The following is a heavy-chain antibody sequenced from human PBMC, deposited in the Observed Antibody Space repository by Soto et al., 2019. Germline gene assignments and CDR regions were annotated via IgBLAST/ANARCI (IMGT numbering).Heavy chain of an antibody. CDR1: GFTFSSYG. Sequence: PGGSLRLSCAASGFTFSSYGMHWVRQAPGKGLEWVAVISYDGSNKYYADSVKGRFTISRDNSKNTLYLQMNSLRAEDTAVYYCAKEKWLRLHLFDYWGQGTLVTVSS. J-gene: IGHJ4*02. D-gene: IGHD5-12*01. V-gene: IGHV3-30*18. CDR2: ISYDGSNK. CDR3: AKEKWLRLHLFDY.